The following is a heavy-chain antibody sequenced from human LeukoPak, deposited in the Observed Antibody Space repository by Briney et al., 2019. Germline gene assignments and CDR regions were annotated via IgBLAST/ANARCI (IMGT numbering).Heavy chain of an antibody. CDR3: ARNSGYSTSSGFVP. Sequence: SETLSLTCTVSGGSISSYYWSWIRQPPGKGLEWIGYIYYSGSTNYNPFLKSRVTISVDTSKNQFPLKLSSVTAADTAVYYCARNSGYSTSSGFVPWGLGTLVTVSS. V-gene: IGHV4-59*08. CDR2: IYYSGST. CDR1: GGSISSYY. J-gene: IGHJ5*02. D-gene: IGHD2-2*01.